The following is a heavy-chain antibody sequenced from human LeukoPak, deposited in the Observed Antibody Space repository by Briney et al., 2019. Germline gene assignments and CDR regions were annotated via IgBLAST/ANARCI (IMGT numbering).Heavy chain of an antibody. J-gene: IGHJ4*02. CDR2: ISGSGGST. D-gene: IGHD3-10*01. CDR1: GFTFSSYA. Sequence: GGFLRLSCAASGFTFSSYAMSWVRQAPGKGLEWVSAISGSGGSTYYADSVKGRFTISRDKSNDTLYLQMNSLRAEDTAVYYCAKPRPGNYPQPNDYWGQGTLVTVSS. CDR3: AKPRPGNYPQPNDY. V-gene: IGHV3-23*01.